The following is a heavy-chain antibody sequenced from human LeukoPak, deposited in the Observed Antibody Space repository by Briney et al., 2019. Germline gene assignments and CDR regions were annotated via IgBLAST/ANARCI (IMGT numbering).Heavy chain of an antibody. CDR2: IYHSGST. CDR1: GYSISGGYY. D-gene: IGHD2-2*01. Sequence: SETLSLTCTVSGYSISGGYYWGWIRQPPGKGLEWIGSIYHSGSTYYNPSLKSRVTISVDTSKNQFSLKLSSVTAADTAVYYCARDIVVVPAALNWFDPWGQGTLVTVSS. V-gene: IGHV4-38-2*02. J-gene: IGHJ5*02. CDR3: ARDIVVVPAALNWFDP.